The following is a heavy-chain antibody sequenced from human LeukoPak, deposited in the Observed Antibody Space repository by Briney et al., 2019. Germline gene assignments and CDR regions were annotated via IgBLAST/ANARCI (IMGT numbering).Heavy chain of an antibody. D-gene: IGHD5-18*01. CDR3: ARDRKSYGYLGLVDY. J-gene: IGHJ4*02. CDR2: ISGSGGST. V-gene: IGHV3-23*01. Sequence: GGSLRLSCAASGFTFSSYAMSWVRQAPGKGLEWVSAISGSGGSTYYADSVKGRFTISRDNAKNSLYLQMNSLRAGDTAVYYCARDRKSYGYLGLVDYWGQGTLVTVSS. CDR1: GFTFSSYA.